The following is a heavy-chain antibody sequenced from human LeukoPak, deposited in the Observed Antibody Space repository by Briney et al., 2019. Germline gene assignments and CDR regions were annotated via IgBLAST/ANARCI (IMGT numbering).Heavy chain of an antibody. J-gene: IGHJ6*03. V-gene: IGHV4-4*02. CDR3: ATRPYRYCSSTSCYGDYYYYYMDV. CDR2: IYHSGST. D-gene: IGHD2-2*01. CDR1: GGSISSSNW. Sequence: SETLSLTCAVSGGSISSSNWWSWVRQPPGKGLEWIGEIYHSGSTNYNPSLKSRVTISVDKSKNQFSLKLSSVTAADTAVYYCATRPYRYCSSTSCYGDYYYYYMDVWGKGTTVTVSS.